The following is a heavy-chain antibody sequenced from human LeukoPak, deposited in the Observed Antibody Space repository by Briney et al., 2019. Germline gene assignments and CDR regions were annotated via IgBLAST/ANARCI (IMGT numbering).Heavy chain of an antibody. J-gene: IGHJ3*02. CDR2: INPNSGGT. CDR1: GYAFTGYY. Sequence: ASVKVSCKASGYAFTGYYMHWVRQAPGQGLEWMGWINPNSGGTNYAQKLQGRVTMTTDTSTSTAYMELRSLRSDDTAVYYCARARQRYWGSLTPGPHIGAFDIWGQGTMVTVSS. CDR3: ARARQRYWGSLTPGPHIGAFDI. D-gene: IGHD3-16*01. V-gene: IGHV1-2*02.